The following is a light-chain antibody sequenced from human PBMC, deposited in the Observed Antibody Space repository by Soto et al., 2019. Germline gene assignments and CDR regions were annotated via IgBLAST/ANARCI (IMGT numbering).Light chain of an antibody. CDR3: AAWDDSLSAWV. CDR2: RNN. V-gene: IGLV1-47*01. Sequence: QSVLTQPPSASGTPGQRVTISCSGSSSNIGSNYVYWYQQLPGTAPKLLIYRNNQRPSGVPDRFSGSKSGTSVSLAISGLRSDDEADYYCAAWDDSLSAWVFGGGTKVTV. CDR1: SSNIGSNY. J-gene: IGLJ3*02.